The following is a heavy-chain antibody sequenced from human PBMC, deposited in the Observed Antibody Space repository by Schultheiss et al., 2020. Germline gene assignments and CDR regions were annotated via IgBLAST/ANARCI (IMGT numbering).Heavy chain of an antibody. CDR1: GCSISSAYH. Sequence: SETLSLTCAVSGCSISSAYHWGWIRQHPGKGLEWIGYIYYSGSTYYNPSLKSRVTISVDTSKNQFSLKLSSVTAADTAVYFCAREWSSGYYSDYWGQGTRVTVSS. V-gene: IGHV4-31*11. J-gene: IGHJ4*02. D-gene: IGHD3-22*01. CDR2: IYYSGST. CDR3: AREWSSGYYSDY.